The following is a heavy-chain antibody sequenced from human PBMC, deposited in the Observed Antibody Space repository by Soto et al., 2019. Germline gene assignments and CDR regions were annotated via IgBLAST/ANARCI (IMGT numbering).Heavy chain of an antibody. Sequence: QVHLVQSGTEVKKPGSSVKVSCKASGGTFSSSGFSWVRQAPGQGLEWMGMIVPSLDTTNYAQKFQDRVTITADEVTSTAYMELRSLGSEDTAVYDCARWTPPRYTDDPYAVDVWGQGTRVIVSS. CDR2: IVPSLDTT. D-gene: IGHD3-16*02. CDR3: ARWTPPRYTDDPYAVDV. J-gene: IGHJ6*02. CDR1: GGTFSSSG. V-gene: IGHV1-69*11.